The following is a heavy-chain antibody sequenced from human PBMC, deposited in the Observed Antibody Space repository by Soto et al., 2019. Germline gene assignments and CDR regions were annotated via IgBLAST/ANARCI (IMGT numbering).Heavy chain of an antibody. V-gene: IGHV4-39*01. J-gene: IGHJ4*02. Sequence: PSETLSLTCTVSGGSIGSSSYYWGWIRQPPGKGLEWIGSIYYSGSTYYNPSLKSRVTISVDTSKNQFSLKLSSVTAADTAVYYCARNPLKGYFDYWGQGTLVTVSS. CDR3: ARNPLKGYFDY. CDR1: GGSIGSSSYY. D-gene: IGHD3-9*01. CDR2: IYYSGST.